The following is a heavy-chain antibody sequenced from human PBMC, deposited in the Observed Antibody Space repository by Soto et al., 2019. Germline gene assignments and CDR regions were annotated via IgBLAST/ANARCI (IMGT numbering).Heavy chain of an antibody. J-gene: IGHJ4*02. CDR3: VKAMGAAFGDGLYYFDS. CDR1: GFTFSNYA. D-gene: IGHD3-3*01. CDR2: ISARGDTT. V-gene: IGHV3-23*01. Sequence: EVQLLESGGGLVQPGGSLRLSCAASGFTFSNYAMSWVRQSPGKGLEWVSTISARGDTTYYADSVKGRFTISRENSRDTLYLQMNSLRAEDAAMYYCVKAMGAAFGDGLYYFDSWGQGTQVTVSS.